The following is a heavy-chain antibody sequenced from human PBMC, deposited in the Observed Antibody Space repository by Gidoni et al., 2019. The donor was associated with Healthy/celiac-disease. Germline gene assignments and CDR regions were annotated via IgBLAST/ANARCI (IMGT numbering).Heavy chain of an antibody. Sequence: QVQLQESGPGLVKPSETLSLTCPVSGGPISRYYWSWTRQPPGKGLEWTGYIDYSGSTNYNPSLKSRVTISVDTSKNQFSLKLSSVTAADTAVYYCARVKYSGSYEFDYWGQGTLVTVSS. V-gene: IGHV4-59*01. CDR3: ARVKYSGSYEFDY. J-gene: IGHJ4*02. CDR2: IDYSGST. D-gene: IGHD1-26*01. CDR1: GGPISRYY.